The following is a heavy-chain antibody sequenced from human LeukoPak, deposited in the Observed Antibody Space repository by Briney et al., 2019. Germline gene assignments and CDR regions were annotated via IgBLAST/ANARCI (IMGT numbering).Heavy chain of an antibody. Sequence: GASVKVSCKASGGTFSSYAISWVRQAPGQGLEWMGGIIPIFGTANYAQKFQGRVTITADESTSTAYMELSSLRSEDTAVYYCAREGLELRPFDYWGQGTLVTVSS. CDR3: AREGLELRPFDY. D-gene: IGHD1-7*01. CDR2: IIPIFGTA. V-gene: IGHV1-69*13. J-gene: IGHJ4*02. CDR1: GGTFSSYA.